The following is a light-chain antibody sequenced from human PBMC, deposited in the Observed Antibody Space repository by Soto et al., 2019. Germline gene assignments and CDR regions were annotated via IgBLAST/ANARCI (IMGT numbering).Light chain of an antibody. Sequence: QSALTQPASVSGSPGQSITISCTGTSSDVGGYNYVSWYQQQPGKAPKLMIYDVSNRPSGVSNRFSGSKSGNTASLTISGLQAEDEADYYCSSYTSRSALYVFGTGTKLTVL. CDR3: SSYTSRSALYV. CDR1: SSDVGGYNY. V-gene: IGLV2-14*01. CDR2: DVS. J-gene: IGLJ1*01.